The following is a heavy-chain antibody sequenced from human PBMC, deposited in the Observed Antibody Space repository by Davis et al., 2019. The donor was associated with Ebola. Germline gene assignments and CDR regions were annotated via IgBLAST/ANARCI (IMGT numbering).Heavy chain of an antibody. CDR3: VCWYDS. V-gene: IGHV3-7*03. J-gene: IGHJ5*01. CDR1: GFTFRNFW. CDR2: TDVNGGER. Sequence: GESLKISCSASGFTFRNFWMSWFRRAPGPVLEWVAETDVNGGERYYVDSVKGRFTISRDNAKNMLYLQMNDLRVEDTAVYYCVCWYDSWGQGIPVTVS.